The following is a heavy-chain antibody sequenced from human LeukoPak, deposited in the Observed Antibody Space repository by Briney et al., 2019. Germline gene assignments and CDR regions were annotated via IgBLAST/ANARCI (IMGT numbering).Heavy chain of an antibody. CDR3: SRTRRGQIGWTNDY. D-gene: IGHD6-19*01. CDR1: GFSLTTSGVG. J-gene: IGHJ4*02. Sequence: SGPTLVNPTQTLTLTCTFSGFSLTTSGVGVGWIRQSQGKALEWLALIYWDDDKRYSPSLKSRVTITKDTSKNQVVLTMTNMDPVDTATYYCSRTRRGQIGWTNDYWGQGTLVTVSS. V-gene: IGHV2-5*02. CDR2: IYWDDDK.